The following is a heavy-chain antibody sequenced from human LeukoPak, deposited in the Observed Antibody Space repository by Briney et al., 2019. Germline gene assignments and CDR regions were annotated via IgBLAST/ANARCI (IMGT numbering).Heavy chain of an antibody. CDR2: ISGSGDSK. V-gene: IGHV3-23*01. J-gene: IGHJ4*02. Sequence: VGSLRLSCAASGFTFSSYAMSWVRQAPGKGLEWVSAISGSGDSKYYADSVKGRFTISRDNSRNTLYLQVDSLRAEDTAVYYCARDYRGVIPFDYWGQGTLVTVSS. CDR3: ARDYRGVIPFDY. D-gene: IGHD3-10*01. CDR1: GFTFSSYA.